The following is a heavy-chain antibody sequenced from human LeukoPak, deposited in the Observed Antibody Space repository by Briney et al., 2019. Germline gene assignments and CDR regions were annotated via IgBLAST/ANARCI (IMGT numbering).Heavy chain of an antibody. CDR2: IGGSGGST. J-gene: IGHJ4*02. D-gene: IGHD4-17*01. V-gene: IGHV3-23*01. CDR1: GFTFSSYA. Sequence: GGSLRLSCAASGFTFSSYAMSWVRQAPGKGLEWVSSIGGSGGSTYYADSVKGRFTISRDNSKNTLYLRMNGLRAEDTAVYYCAKDMGYGDYEGNFDHWGQGTLVTVSS. CDR3: AKDMGYGDYEGNFDH.